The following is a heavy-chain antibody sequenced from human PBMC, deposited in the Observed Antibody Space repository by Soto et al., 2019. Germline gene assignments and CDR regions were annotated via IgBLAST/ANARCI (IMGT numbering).Heavy chain of an antibody. CDR3: ARDLYSSSFFWFDA. D-gene: IGHD2-2*01. Sequence: QVHLVQSGAEVKKPGASVKVSCKASGYNFTQYTIHWVRQAPGQRLEWMGWITAGDGKTQYSKKFQTRVTIRSDVSATTVYMDLNSLRSEDTAVYYCARDLYSSSFFWFDAWGRGTLVIGSS. V-gene: IGHV1-3*01. J-gene: IGHJ5*02. CDR1: GYNFTQYT. CDR2: ITAGDGKT.